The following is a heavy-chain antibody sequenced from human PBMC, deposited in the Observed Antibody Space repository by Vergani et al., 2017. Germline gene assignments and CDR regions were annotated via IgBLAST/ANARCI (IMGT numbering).Heavy chain of an antibody. Sequence: QVQLQESGPGLVKPSGTLSLTCAVSGGSISSSNWWSWVRQPPGKGLEWIGEIYHSGSTNYNPSLKSRVTISVDKAKNQFSLKLSSVTAADTAVYYCARKEASSGYLWTWPFDIWGQGTMVTVSS. CDR2: IYHSGST. CDR3: ARKEASSGYLWTWPFDI. CDR1: GGSISSSNW. J-gene: IGHJ3*02. D-gene: IGHD3-22*01. V-gene: IGHV4-4*02.